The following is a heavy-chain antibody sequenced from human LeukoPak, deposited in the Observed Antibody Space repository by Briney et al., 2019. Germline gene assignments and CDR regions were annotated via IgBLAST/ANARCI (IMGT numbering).Heavy chain of an antibody. CDR1: GGSISSYY. J-gene: IGHJ5*02. CDR3: ARFQVAAQFDP. Sequence: PSETLSLTCTVSGGSISSYYWSWIRQPPGKGLEWIGYIYYSGSTNYNPSLKSRVTISVDTSKNQFSLKLSSVTAADTAVYYCARFQVAAQFDPWGQGTLVTVSS. CDR2: IYYSGST. V-gene: IGHV4-59*01. D-gene: IGHD2-15*01.